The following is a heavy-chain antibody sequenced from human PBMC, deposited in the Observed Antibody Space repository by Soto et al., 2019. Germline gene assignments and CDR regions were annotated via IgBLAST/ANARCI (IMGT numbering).Heavy chain of an antibody. J-gene: IGHJ4*02. V-gene: IGHV5-10-1*01. CDR1: GYTFTSYW. CDR3: ARHDFGDYVYSFDN. Sequence: GESLKISCRGSGYTFTSYWISWVRQMPGKGLEWMGRIDARDSQTNYSPSFQGHVTISADKSFNTVYLQWSSLKASDTAMYYCARHDFGDYVYSFDNWGQGTLVTVSS. CDR2: IDARDSQT. D-gene: IGHD4-17*01.